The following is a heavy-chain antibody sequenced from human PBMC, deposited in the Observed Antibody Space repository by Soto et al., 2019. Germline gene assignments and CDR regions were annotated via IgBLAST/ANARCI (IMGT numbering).Heavy chain of an antibody. Sequence: ASVKVSCKASGGTFSSYTISWVRQAPGQGLEWMGRIIPILGIANYAQKFQGRVTITADRSTSTAYMELSSLRSEDTAVYYCARDNRPQSWFDPWGQGTLVTVSS. CDR3: ARDNRPQSWFDP. J-gene: IGHJ5*02. CDR1: GGTFSSYT. V-gene: IGHV1-69*04. CDR2: IIPILGIA.